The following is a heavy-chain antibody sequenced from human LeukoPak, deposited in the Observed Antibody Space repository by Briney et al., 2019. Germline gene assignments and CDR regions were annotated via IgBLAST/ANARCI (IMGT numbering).Heavy chain of an antibody. V-gene: IGHV4-34*01. J-gene: IGHJ4*02. CDR2: INHSGST. CDR1: GGSFSGYY. Sequence: SETLSLXCAVYGGSFSGYYWSWIRQPPGKELEWIGEINHSGSTNYNPSLKSRVTISVDTSKNQFSLKLSSVTAADTAVYYCARGDYGDYDYWGQGTLVAVSS. D-gene: IGHD4-17*01. CDR3: ARGDYGDYDY.